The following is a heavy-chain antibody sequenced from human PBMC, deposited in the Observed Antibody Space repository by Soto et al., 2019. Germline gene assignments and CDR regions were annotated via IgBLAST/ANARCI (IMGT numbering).Heavy chain of an antibody. CDR2: IWYDGSNK. CDR1: GFTFSSYG. CDR3: ARSLHDYSNYVAPNY. Sequence: QVQLVESGGGVVQPGRSLRLSCAASGFTFSSYGMHWVRQAPGKGLEWVAVIWYDGSNKYYADSVKGRFTISRDNSKNTLYLQMNSLRDEDTAVYFCARSLHDYSNYVAPNYWGQGALVTVSS. V-gene: IGHV3-33*01. D-gene: IGHD4-4*01. J-gene: IGHJ4*02.